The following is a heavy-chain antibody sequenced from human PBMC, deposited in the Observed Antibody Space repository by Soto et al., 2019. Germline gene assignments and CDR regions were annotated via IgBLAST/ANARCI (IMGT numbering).Heavy chain of an antibody. Sequence: ALKISCKGSGYSFTSYWIGWVRQMPGKGLEWMGIIYPGDSDTRYSPSFQGQVTISADKSISTAYLQWSSLKASDTAMYYCARSDCSSTSCYEGVYYYYYGMDVWGQGTTVTVSS. V-gene: IGHV5-51*01. CDR3: ARSDCSSTSCYEGVYYYYYGMDV. J-gene: IGHJ6*02. CDR1: GYSFTSYW. D-gene: IGHD2-2*01. CDR2: IYPGDSDT.